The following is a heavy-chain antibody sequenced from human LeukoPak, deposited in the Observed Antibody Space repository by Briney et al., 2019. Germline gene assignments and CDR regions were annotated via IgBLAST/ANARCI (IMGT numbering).Heavy chain of an antibody. CDR2: ISSSSTYI. CDR3: ARDEGLKVATITLQK. J-gene: IGHJ4*02. V-gene: IGHV3-21*06. D-gene: IGHD5-24*01. CDR1: GFTFNTYS. Sequence: GGSLRLSCAASGFTFNTYSMNWVCQAPGKGLEWVSSISSSSTYIFYADSVKGRFTISRDNAKNSLYLQMNSLRPEDTAVYYCARDEGLKVATITLQKWGQGTLVTVSS.